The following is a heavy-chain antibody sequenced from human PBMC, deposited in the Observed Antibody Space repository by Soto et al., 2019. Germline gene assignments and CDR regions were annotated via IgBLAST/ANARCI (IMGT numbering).Heavy chain of an antibody. CDR3: ARDHKWANDY. D-gene: IGHD2-8*01. CDR2: IRHKTNSYST. CDR1: GFTFSDHH. J-gene: IGHJ4*02. V-gene: IGHV3-72*01. Sequence: EVQLVESGGGLVQPGGSLRLSCAASGFTFSDHHMDWVRQAPGKGLEWVGRIRHKTNSYSTEYAASVKGRFIISRDDSANSLSLQMNSLKIEDTAVYYCARDHKWANDYWGQGTLVTVSS.